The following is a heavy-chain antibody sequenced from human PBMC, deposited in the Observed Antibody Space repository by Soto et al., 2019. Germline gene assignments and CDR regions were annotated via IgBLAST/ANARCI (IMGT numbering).Heavy chain of an antibody. CDR1: GFTFSDAL. J-gene: IGHJ4*02. CDR2: IKNKRSDEAT. D-gene: IGHD1-7*01. V-gene: IGHV3-15*01. Sequence: GGSLRLSCAASGFTFSDALMTWRRQTPGRGLEWVGRIKNKRSDEATDYAAAVKGRFIISRDDSKNTLYLQMHSLTTEDTAVYYCSTDGLNYGSFDYWGQGTLVTVSS. CDR3: STDGLNYGSFDY.